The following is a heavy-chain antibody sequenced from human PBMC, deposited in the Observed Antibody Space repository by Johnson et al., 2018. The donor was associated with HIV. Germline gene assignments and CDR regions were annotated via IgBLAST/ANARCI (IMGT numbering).Heavy chain of an antibody. J-gene: IGHJ3*02. CDR1: GFTFSSYA. CDR2: ISYDGSNK. V-gene: IGHV3-30*04. Sequence: QLVESGGGVVQPGRSLRLSCAASGFTFSSYAMHWVRQAPGKGLEWVAVISYDGSNKYYADSVKGRFTISRDNSKNTLYLQINSLRAEDTAVYYCAREGGLTGAFDIWGQGTMVTASS. D-gene: IGHD3-16*01. CDR3: AREGGLTGAFDI.